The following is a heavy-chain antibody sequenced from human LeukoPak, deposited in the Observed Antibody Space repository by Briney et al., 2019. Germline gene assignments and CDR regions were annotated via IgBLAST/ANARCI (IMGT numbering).Heavy chain of an antibody. Sequence: GGSLRLSCSASGFTFSSYAMHWVRQAPGKGLEYVSAISSNGGSTYYADSVKGRFTISRDNSKNTLYLQMSSLRAEDTAVYYRVKGREPTYSSSWTDWGQGTLDTVSS. D-gene: IGHD6-13*01. J-gene: IGHJ4*02. CDR1: GFTFSSYA. V-gene: IGHV3-64D*06. CDR2: ISSNGGST. CDR3: VKGREPTYSSSWTD.